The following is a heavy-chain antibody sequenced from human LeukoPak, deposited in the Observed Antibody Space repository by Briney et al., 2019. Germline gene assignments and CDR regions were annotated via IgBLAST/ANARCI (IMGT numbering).Heavy chain of an antibody. CDR2: IWYDGSNK. CDR3: ARRHRSSWDFIRDSGMDV. D-gene: IGHD6-13*01. V-gene: IGHV3-33*01. Sequence: GGSLRLSCAASGFTFSSYGMHWVRQAPGKGLEGGAVIWYDGSNKYYAESVKGRFTISRYNSKNTLYLQMNSLRAEDTAVSYCARRHRSSWDFIRDSGMDVWGQGTTVTVSS. CDR1: GFTFSSYG. J-gene: IGHJ6*02.